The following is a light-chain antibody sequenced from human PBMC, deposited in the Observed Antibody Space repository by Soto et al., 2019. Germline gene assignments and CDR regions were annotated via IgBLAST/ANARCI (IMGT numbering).Light chain of an antibody. CDR1: QGVGST. CDR2: DAY. Sequence: EIGMTPSPGTLSVSPWERATLFSRSGQGVGSTLAWYRQQPGQAPRLLIYDAYIRATGVPARFSGSGSGTEFTLTISSLQSEDFAVYYCQHYKTWPLAFGGGTKVDI. CDR3: QHYKTWPLA. J-gene: IGKJ4*01. V-gene: IGKV3-15*01.